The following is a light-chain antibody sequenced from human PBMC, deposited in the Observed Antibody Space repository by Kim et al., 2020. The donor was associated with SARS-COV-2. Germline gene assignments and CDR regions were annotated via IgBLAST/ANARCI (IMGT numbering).Light chain of an antibody. J-gene: IGLJ2*01. Sequence: SYELTQPPSVSVAPGKTARITCGGNNIVSKSVHWYQQKPGQAPVLVIYYDSDRPSGIPERFSGSNSGNTATLTISRVEAGDEADYYCQVWDSSSDHHGVICAGTKLSVL. CDR1: NIVSKS. CDR3: QVWDSSSDHHGV. CDR2: YDS. V-gene: IGLV3-21*04.